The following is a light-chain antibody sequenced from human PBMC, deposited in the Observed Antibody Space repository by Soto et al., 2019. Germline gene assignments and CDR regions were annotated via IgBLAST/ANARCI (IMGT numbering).Light chain of an antibody. CDR1: QGISSY. CDR2: DDS. Sequence: DIQLTQCPSFLSAFVGDXVXXTCPASQGISSYLAWYQQKKGKENKILIYDDSTLQSGVQSRFSGSGYGTEFTLTISRLKTEDFETYYCQQVNSFPLTFGGGTKVDIK. V-gene: IGKV1-9*01. CDR3: QQVNSFPLT. J-gene: IGKJ4*01.